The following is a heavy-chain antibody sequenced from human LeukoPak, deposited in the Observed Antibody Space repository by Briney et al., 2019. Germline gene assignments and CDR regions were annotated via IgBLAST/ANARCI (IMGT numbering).Heavy chain of an antibody. D-gene: IGHD1-26*01. CDR1: GGFISGHY. V-gene: IGHV4-59*08. Sequence: SETLSLTCTVSGGFISGHYWSWIRQPPGKGLEWIGYIFYTGSTDYNPSLRSRITMSVDTSKNQFSLRLTSVTAADTAVYYCGRQNPSVGGLGLDYGGQGILVTVFS. CDR2: IFYTGST. CDR3: GRQNPSVGGLGLDY. J-gene: IGHJ4*02.